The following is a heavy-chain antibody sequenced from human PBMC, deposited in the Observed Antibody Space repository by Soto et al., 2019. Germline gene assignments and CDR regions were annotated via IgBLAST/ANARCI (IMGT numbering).Heavy chain of an antibody. D-gene: IGHD3-16*01. CDR1: GYLFTTYD. CDR2: VNPNNGKT. J-gene: IGHJ5*02. Sequence: QVQLIQSGAEVKKPGASVRVSCKTSGYLFTTYDINWVRQAAGRGLEWMGRVNPNNGKTDYAQNFQGRLTMTRDTSISTVYMELSSLTSEDTAVYYCAKDFGGLYKWFDPWGQGTLVTVSS. V-gene: IGHV1-8*01. CDR3: AKDFGGLYKWFDP.